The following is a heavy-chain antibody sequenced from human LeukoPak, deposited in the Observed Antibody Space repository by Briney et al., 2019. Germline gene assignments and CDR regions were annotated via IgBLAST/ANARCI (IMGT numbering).Heavy chain of an antibody. CDR3: ARGAPYCGGDCNDY. Sequence: PSETLSLTCDVSGGSISSGLYSWNWIRQPPGKGLEWIGEINHSGSTNYNPSLKSRVTISVDTSKNQFSLKLSSVTAADTAVYYCARGAPYCGGDCNDYWGQGTLVTVSS. CDR1: GGSISSGLYS. CDR2: INHSGST. V-gene: IGHV4-34*01. J-gene: IGHJ4*02. D-gene: IGHD2-21*02.